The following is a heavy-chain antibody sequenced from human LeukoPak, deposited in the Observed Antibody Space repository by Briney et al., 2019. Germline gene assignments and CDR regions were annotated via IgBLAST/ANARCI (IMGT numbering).Heavy chain of an antibody. Sequence: LGGSLRLSCAASGFTFSSYAMSWVRQAPGKGLEWVSAISGSGGSTYYADSVKGRFTISRDNSKNTLYLQMNSLRAEDTAVYYCAKAEPLRYCSSTSCPRNLDYWGQGTLVTVSS. J-gene: IGHJ4*02. CDR1: GFTFSSYA. D-gene: IGHD2-2*01. CDR2: ISGSGGST. V-gene: IGHV3-23*01. CDR3: AKAEPLRYCSSTSCPRNLDY.